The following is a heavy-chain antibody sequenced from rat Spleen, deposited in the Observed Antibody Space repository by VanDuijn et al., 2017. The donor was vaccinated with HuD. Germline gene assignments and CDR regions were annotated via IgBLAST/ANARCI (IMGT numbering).Heavy chain of an antibody. CDR3: ARQVTGVCFDY. V-gene: IGHV5-17*01. Sequence: EVQLVESGGGLVQPGRSLKFSCAASGFTFSDYAMAWVRQAPKKGLEWVATIIYDGSSTYYRDSVKGRFTISRDNAKSTLYLQMDSLRSEDTATYCCARQVTGVCFDYWGQGVMVTVSS. D-gene: IGHD5-1*01. J-gene: IGHJ2*01. CDR2: IIYDGSST. CDR1: GFTFSDYA.